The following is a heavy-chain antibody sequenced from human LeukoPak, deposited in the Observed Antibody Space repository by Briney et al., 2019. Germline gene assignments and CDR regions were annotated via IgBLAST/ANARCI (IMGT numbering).Heavy chain of an antibody. CDR2: MNPISGAT. D-gene: IGHD3-10*01. Sequence: ASVKVSCKASGYTFSSYDINWVRQAAGQGLEWMGWMNPISGATGYAQKFQGRVTMTRDTSITTAFMELSSLRSDDTATYYCARVKRFPTVWFDPWGQGTLVTVPS. CDR3: ARVKRFPTVWFDP. CDR1: GYTFSSYD. V-gene: IGHV1-8*01. J-gene: IGHJ5*02.